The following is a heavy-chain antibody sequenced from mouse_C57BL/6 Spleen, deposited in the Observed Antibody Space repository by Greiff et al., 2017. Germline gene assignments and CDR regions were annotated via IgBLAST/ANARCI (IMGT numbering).Heavy chain of an antibody. CDR2: IDPDTGGT. D-gene: IGHD2-4*01. J-gene: IGHJ2*01. CDR1: GYTFTDYE. Sequence: VQLQQSGAELVRPGASVTLSCKASGYTFTDYEMHWVKQTPVHGLEWIGAIDPDTGGTAYNQKFKGKAILTADKSSSTAYMELRSLTSEDSAVYYCTRYYDYSFDYWGQGTTLTVSS. CDR3: TRYYDYSFDY. V-gene: IGHV1-15*01.